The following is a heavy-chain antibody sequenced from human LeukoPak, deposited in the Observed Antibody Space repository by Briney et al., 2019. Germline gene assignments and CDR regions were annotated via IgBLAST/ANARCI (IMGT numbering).Heavy chain of an antibody. CDR3: ARRVDYYYYMDV. J-gene: IGHJ6*03. CDR1: GYSISSGYY. CDR2: INHSGSI. Sequence: SETLSLTCTVSGYSISSGYYWGWIRQPPGKGLEWIGEINHSGSINSNPSLKSRVTISIDTSKNQFSLKLSSVTAADTAVYYCARRVDYYYYMDVWGKGTTVTISS. V-gene: IGHV4-38-2*02.